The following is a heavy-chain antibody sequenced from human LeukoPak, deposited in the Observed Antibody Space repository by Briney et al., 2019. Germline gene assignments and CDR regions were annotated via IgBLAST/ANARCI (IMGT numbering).Heavy chain of an antibody. D-gene: IGHD3-22*01. Sequence: QPGGSLRLSCAASGFTFSSYAMSWVRQAPGKGLEWVSAISGSGGSTYYADSVKGRFTISRDNSKSTLYLQMSSLRADDTAVYYCGKDSYYDSSGYYYGTDFWGQGGLVTVSS. CDR2: ISGSGGST. CDR1: GFTFSSYA. CDR3: GKDSYYDSSGYYYGTDF. V-gene: IGHV3-23*01. J-gene: IGHJ4*02.